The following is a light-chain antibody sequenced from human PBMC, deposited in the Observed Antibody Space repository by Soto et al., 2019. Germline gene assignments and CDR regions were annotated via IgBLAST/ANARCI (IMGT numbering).Light chain of an antibody. J-gene: IGKJ1*01. CDR3: QQYGHSPWT. CDR2: GSS. V-gene: IGKV3-20*01. Sequence: EILLTQSPGTLSLSPGERATLSCRASQSVVSSYVAWYQQTPGQAPRLLIYGSSNRATGIPDRFSVSGSGKDFTLTISRLEPEDFAVYYCQQYGHSPWTFGQGTKVEIK. CDR1: QSVVSSY.